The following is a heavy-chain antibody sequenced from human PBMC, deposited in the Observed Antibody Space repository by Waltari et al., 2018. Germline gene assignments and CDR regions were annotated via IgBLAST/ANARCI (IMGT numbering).Heavy chain of an antibody. V-gene: IGHV3-23*04. D-gene: IGHD3-10*01. J-gene: IGHJ5*02. CDR2: ISGSGGST. CDR1: GFTFSSYS. CDR3: AKGLLWFGGENP. Sequence: EVQLVESGGGLVKPGGSLRLSCAASGFTFSSYSMNWVRQAPGKGLEWVSAISGSGGSTYYADSVKGRFTSSRDNSKNTLYLQMNSLRAEDTAVYYCAKGLLWFGGENPRRQGTLVTVSS.